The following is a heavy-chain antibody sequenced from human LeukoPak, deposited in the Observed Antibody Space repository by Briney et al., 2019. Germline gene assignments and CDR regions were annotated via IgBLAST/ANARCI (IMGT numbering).Heavy chain of an antibody. CDR3: ARAWDTAMVLQVDY. CDR1: GYTFTSYA. J-gene: IGHJ4*02. CDR2: INTNTGNP. V-gene: IGHV7-4-1*02. Sequence: ASVKVSCKASGYTFTSYAMNWVRQAPGQGLEWMGWINTNTGNPTYAQGFTGRFAFSLDTSVSTAYLQISSLKAEDTAVYYCARAWDTAMVLQVDYWGQGTLVTVSS. D-gene: IGHD5-18*01.